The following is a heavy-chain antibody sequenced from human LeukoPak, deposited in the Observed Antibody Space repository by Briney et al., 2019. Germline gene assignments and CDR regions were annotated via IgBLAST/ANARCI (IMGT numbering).Heavy chain of an antibody. CDR2: ISSSSSYI. CDR1: GLTFSSYN. CDR3: AELGITMIGGV. V-gene: IGHV3-21*01. Sequence: PGGSLRLSCAASGLTFSSYNMNWVRQAPGKGLEWVSSISSSSSYIYYADSMKGRFTISRDNAKSSVYLQMNSLRAEDTAVYYCAELGITMIGGVWGKGTTVTISS. D-gene: IGHD3-10*02. J-gene: IGHJ6*04.